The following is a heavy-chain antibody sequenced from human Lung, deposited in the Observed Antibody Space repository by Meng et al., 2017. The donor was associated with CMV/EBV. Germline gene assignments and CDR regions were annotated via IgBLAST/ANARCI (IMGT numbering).Heavy chain of an antibody. J-gene: IGHJ6*02. CDR1: GGSISSSSYY. Sequence: GSLRLSCTVSGGSISSSSYYWGWIRQPPGKGLEWIGSIYYSGSTYYNPSLKSRVTISVDTSKNQFSLKLSSVTAADSAVYYCARHVGEWQQPYYYYYGMDVXGQGXTVTVSS. D-gene: IGHD6-13*01. CDR2: IYYSGST. V-gene: IGHV4-39*01. CDR3: ARHVGEWQQPYYYYYGMDV.